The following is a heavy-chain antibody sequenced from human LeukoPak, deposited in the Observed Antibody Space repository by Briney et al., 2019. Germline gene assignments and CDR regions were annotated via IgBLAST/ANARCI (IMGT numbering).Heavy chain of an antibody. J-gene: IGHJ4*02. CDR3: ARDGKYYYDSSGYYSSRLFDY. CDR1: GFTFSSYS. Sequence: GGSLRLSCAASGFTFSSYSMNWVRQAPGKGLEWVSYISSSSSTIYYADSVKGRFTISRDNAKNSLYLQMNSLRAEDTAVYYCARDGKYYYDSSGYYSSRLFDYWGQGTLVTVSS. V-gene: IGHV3-48*01. D-gene: IGHD3-22*01. CDR2: ISSSSSTI.